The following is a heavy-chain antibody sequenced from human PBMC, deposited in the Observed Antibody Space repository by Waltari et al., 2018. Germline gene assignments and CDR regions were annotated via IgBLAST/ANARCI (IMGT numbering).Heavy chain of an antibody. CDR1: GGSISSSSYY. D-gene: IGHD2-8*01. CDR3: ARASVLYAHFDY. CDR2: IYYSGST. V-gene: IGHV4-39*07. J-gene: IGHJ4*02. Sequence: QLQLQESGPGLVKPSETLSLPCTVSGGSISSSSYYWGWIRQPPGKGLEWIGSIYYSGSTYYNPSLKSRVTISVDTSKNQFSLKLSSVTAADTAVYYCARASVLYAHFDYWGQGTLVIVSS.